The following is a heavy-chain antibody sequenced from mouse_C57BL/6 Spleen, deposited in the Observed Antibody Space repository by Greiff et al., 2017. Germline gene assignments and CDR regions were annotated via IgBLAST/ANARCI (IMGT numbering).Heavy chain of an antibody. CDR1: GYAFSSSW. V-gene: IGHV1-82*01. CDR3: ARSGLVLYYFDY. Sequence: VQVVESGPELVKPGASVKISCKASGYAFSSSWMNWVKQRPGKGLEWIGRIYPGDGDTNYNGKFKGKATLTADKSSSTAYMQLSSLTSEDSAVYVCARSGLVLYYFDYWGQGTTLTVSS. CDR2: IYPGDGDT. D-gene: IGHD3-1*01. J-gene: IGHJ2*01.